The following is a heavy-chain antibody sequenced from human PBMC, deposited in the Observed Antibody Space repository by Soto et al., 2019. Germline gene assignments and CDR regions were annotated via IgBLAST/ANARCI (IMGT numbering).Heavy chain of an antibody. D-gene: IGHD3-16*02. J-gene: IGHJ3*02. CDR1: GFTFSSYA. CDR2: ISGSGGST. Sequence: EVQLLESGGGLVQPGGSLRLSCAASGFTFSSYAMSWVRQAPGKGLEWVSAISGSGGSTYYADSVKGRFTISRDNSKNTLYLQMNSLRAEDTAVYYYAKDSAITFGGVIVAHAFDIWGQGTMVTVSS. CDR3: AKDSAITFGGVIVAHAFDI. V-gene: IGHV3-23*01.